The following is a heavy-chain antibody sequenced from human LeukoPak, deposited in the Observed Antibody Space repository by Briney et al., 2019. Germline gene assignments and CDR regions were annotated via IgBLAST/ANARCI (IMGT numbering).Heavy chain of an antibody. J-gene: IGHJ4*02. V-gene: IGHV4-59*08. CDR2: IYYSGST. Sequence: PSETLSLTCTVSGGSISSYYWSWIRQPPGKGLEWIGYIYYSGSTNYSPSLKSRVTISVDTSKNQFSLKLSSVTAADTAVYYCARYDDYGACFDYWGQGTLVTVSS. CDR1: GGSISSYY. CDR3: ARYDDYGACFDY. D-gene: IGHD4-17*01.